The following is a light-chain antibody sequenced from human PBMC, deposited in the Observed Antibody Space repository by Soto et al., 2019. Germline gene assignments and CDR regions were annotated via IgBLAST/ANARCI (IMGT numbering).Light chain of an antibody. J-gene: IGLJ2*01. CDR1: TSDIGGYNY. CDR2: DVT. Sequence: QPVLTQPASVSGSPGQSITISCTGSTSDIGGYNYVSWYQQHPGKAPKLLIFDVTSRPSGVSDRFSGSKSGNAAFLTVSGLQGEDEADYFCSSYSSNNTLVVFGGGTKLTVL. V-gene: IGLV2-14*01. CDR3: SSYSSNNTLVV.